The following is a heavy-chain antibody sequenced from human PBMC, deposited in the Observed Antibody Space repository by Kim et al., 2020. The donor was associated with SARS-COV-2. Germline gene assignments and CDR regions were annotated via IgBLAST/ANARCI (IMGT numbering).Heavy chain of an antibody. V-gene: IGHV1-8*01. Sequence: ASVKVSCKASGYTFTSYDINWVRQATGQGLEWMGWMNPNSGNTGYAQKFQGRVTMTRNTSISTAYMELSSLRSEDTAVYYCAGKKTYCDYVWGSSTYYGMDVWGQGTTVTVSS. J-gene: IGHJ6*02. D-gene: IGHD3-16*01. CDR3: AGKKTYCDYVWGSSTYYGMDV. CDR1: GYTFTSYD. CDR2: MNPNSGNT.